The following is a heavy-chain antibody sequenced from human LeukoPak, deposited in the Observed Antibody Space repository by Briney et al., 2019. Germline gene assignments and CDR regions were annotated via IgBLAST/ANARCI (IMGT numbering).Heavy chain of an antibody. Sequence: SETLSLTCTVSGGSISSGGYYWSWIRQHPGKGLEWIGYIYYSGSTYYNPSLKSRVTISVDTSKNQFSLKLTSVTATDTAVYYCARAYSPTDYLDYWGQGTLVTVSS. D-gene: IGHD6-13*01. CDR3: ARAYSPTDYLDY. V-gene: IGHV4-31*03. CDR1: GGSISSGGYY. J-gene: IGHJ4*02. CDR2: IYYSGST.